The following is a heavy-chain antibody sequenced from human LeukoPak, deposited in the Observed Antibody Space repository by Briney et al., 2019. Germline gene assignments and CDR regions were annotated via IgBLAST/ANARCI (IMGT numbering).Heavy chain of an antibody. V-gene: IGHV3-21*01. CDR1: GFTFSSYS. Sequence: GGSVRLSCAASGFTFSSYSMNWVRQAPGKGLEWVSSISSSSSYIYYADSVKGRFTISRDNAKSSLYLQMNSLRAEDTAVYYCARDRAGSYGDRTFDYWGQGTLVTVSS. J-gene: IGHJ4*02. CDR2: ISSSSSYI. CDR3: ARDRAGSYGDRTFDY. D-gene: IGHD4-17*01.